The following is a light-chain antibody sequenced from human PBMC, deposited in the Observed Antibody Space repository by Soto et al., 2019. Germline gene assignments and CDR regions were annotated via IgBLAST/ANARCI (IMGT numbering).Light chain of an antibody. CDR1: SSDVGGYNY. V-gene: IGLV2-14*01. CDR2: DVS. CDR3: SSYTSSSTPYV. J-gene: IGLJ2*01. Sequence: QSVLTQPASVSGSPGQSITISCTGTSSDVGGYNYVSWYQQHPGKAPKLMIYDVSNRPSGVSNRFSGSKSGNTAFLTISGLQAEDEADYYCSSYTSSSTPYVFGGGTKLTVL.